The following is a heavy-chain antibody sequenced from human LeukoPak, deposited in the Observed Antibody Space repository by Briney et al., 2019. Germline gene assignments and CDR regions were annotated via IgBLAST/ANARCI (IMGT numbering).Heavy chain of an antibody. CDR1: GGSFSGYY. J-gene: IGHJ5*02. V-gene: IGHV4-34*01. CDR3: ARGRQWLVTTENWFDP. Sequence: SETLSLTCAVYGGSFSGYYCSWIRQPPGKGLEWIGEINHSGSTNYNPSLTSRVTISVDTSKNQFSLKLSSVTAADTAVYYCARGRQWLVTTENWFDPWGQGTLVTVSS. CDR2: INHSGST. D-gene: IGHD6-19*01.